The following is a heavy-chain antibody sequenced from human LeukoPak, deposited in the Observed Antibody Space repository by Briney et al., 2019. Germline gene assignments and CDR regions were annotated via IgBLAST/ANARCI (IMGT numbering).Heavy chain of an antibody. D-gene: IGHD6-19*01. CDR1: GFTFNNYG. CDR2: INDNGLNT. CDR3: TKGDGGWYPIDY. V-gene: IGHV3-23*01. J-gene: IGHJ4*02. Sequence: GGSLRLSCAASGFTFNNYGMSWVRQAPPKGLEWVSTINDNGLNTHYADSVKGRFTISRDDSKNTLHLQMNSLRADDTALYYCTKGDGGWYPIDYWGQGILVIVSS.